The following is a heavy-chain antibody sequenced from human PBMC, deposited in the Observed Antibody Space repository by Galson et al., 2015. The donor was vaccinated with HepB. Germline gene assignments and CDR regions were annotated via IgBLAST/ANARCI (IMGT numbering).Heavy chain of an antibody. J-gene: IGHJ4*02. D-gene: IGHD3-10*01. CDR3: ATRKRGLWF. CDR1: GFSFSNYT. CDR2: ISSSRNSI. V-gene: IGHV3-21*01. Sequence: SLRLSCAASGFSFSNYTMNWVRQAPGKGLEWVSSISSSRNSIYYADSVKSRFTISRDNAKNSVYLQMTSLRVEDTAVYYCATRKRGLWFGVQGTLVTVSS.